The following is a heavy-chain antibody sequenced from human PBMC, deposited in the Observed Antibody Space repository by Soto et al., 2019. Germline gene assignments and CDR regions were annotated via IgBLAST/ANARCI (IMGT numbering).Heavy chain of an antibody. CDR3: ARLGQGGYVQGMDV. D-gene: IGHD5-12*01. CDR2: IDPADSEI. Sequence: PGDSLKISCKGSVYGFITYWIAWVRQKPGKGLEWMGIIDPADSEIKYSPSFQGQVTISADKSINTAYLQWSSLKASDNAMYYCARLGQGGYVQGMDVWGQGTTVTVSS. CDR1: VYGFITYW. V-gene: IGHV5-51*01. J-gene: IGHJ6*02.